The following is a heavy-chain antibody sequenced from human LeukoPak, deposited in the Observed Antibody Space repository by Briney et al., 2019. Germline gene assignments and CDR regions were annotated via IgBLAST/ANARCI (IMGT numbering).Heavy chain of an antibody. D-gene: IGHD6-13*01. Sequence: GGSLRLSCAASGFTFSSYSMNWVRQAPGKGLEWVSYISSSSSTIYYADSVKGRFTISRDNAKNSLYLQMNSLGDEDTAVYHCARVCPCSSWYTFDYWGQGTLVTVSS. V-gene: IGHV3-48*02. CDR2: ISSSSSTI. J-gene: IGHJ4*02. CDR1: GFTFSSYS. CDR3: ARVCPCSSWYTFDY.